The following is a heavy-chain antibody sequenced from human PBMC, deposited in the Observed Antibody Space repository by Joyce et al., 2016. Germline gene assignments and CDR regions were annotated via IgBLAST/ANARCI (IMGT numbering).Heavy chain of an antibody. V-gene: IGHV4-31*03. D-gene: IGHD5-12*01. CDR2: TFYSGRT. CDR1: GGSISSDYYY. Sequence: QVQLQKSGTGLVQPSHTLSLTCTVFGGSISSDYYYWSWIRQHPGRRLEWMGHTFYSGRTSSTPALKSRPTISIDTSKNQFSLRLSSVTAADTAVYYCARKRKGGSDAVVDYWGQGTLVTVAS. CDR3: ARKRKGGSDAVVDY. J-gene: IGHJ4*02.